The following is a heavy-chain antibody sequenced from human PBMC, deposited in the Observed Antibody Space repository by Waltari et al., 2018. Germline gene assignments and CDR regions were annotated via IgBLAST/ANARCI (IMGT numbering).Heavy chain of an antibody. J-gene: IGHJ4*02. D-gene: IGHD6-6*01. CDR1: GFTFRSYS. CDR2: ISSSSSTI. CDR3: ARDRDEWGSPYYFDS. Sequence: EVQLVESGGGLVQPGGSLRLSCAASGFTFRSYSMNWVSQAPGKGLEWVSYISSSSSTIYYADSVKGRFTIHRDNAKNSPYRQMNSLRAEDTAVYYCARDRDEWGSPYYFDSWGQGTLVTVSS. V-gene: IGHV3-48*04.